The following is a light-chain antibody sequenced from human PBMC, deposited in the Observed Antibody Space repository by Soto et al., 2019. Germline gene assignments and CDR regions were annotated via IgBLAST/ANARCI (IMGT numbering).Light chain of an antibody. V-gene: IGKV3-11*01. CDR2: DAS. J-gene: IGKJ1*01. CDR1: QSVAIY. CDR3: QQRSKWPPS. Sequence: EILLTQSPATLSLSPGEGATLSCSASQSVAIYLAWYQQKPGQAPSLLIYDASKRATCIPARFSGSGSGTDLTLTISGLEPEDFAIYYCQQRSKWPPSFGQGTKVEIK.